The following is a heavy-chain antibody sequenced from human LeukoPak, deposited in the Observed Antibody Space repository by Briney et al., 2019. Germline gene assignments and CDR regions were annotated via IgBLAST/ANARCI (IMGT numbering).Heavy chain of an antibody. CDR2: INHSGST. V-gene: IGHV4-34*01. CDR1: GGSFSGYY. J-gene: IGHJ4*02. CDR3: ARNDPDSSED. Sequence: PSETLSLTCAVYGGSFSGYYWSWIRQPPGKGLEWIGEINHSGSTNYNPSLKSRVTISVDTSKNQFFLKLSSVTAVDTAVYYCARNDPDSSEDWGQGTLVTVSS. D-gene: IGHD3-22*01.